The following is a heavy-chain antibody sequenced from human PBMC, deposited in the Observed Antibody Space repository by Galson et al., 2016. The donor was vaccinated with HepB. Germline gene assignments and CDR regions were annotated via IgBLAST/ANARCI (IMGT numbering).Heavy chain of an antibody. J-gene: IGHJ3*02. D-gene: IGHD6-13*01. V-gene: IGHV3-74*01. CDR2: INSDGRRT. CDR3: ARDVKRAAAAADAFDI. Sequence: SLRLSCAASGFTFSSYWKHWVRQAPGKGLVWVSRINSDGRRTSYADSVKGPFTIPRDNAKNKLDLQMNSLRAEDTAVHYCARDVKRAAAAADAFDICGQGTMFTVSS. CDR1: GFTFSSYW.